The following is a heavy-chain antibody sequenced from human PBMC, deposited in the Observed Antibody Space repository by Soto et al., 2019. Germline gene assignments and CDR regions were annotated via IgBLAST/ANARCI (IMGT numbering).Heavy chain of an antibody. Sequence: SETLSLTCTVSGASITSSNWWTWVRQSPGKGLEWIGKISQSGRTNYNRSLKGRGTMSIDRSKNHLSLKLNYVNAADTAVYYCAREGGGYCSGGSCQVDYWGQGTLVTVSS. D-gene: IGHD2-15*01. CDR1: GASITSSNW. J-gene: IGHJ4*02. V-gene: IGHV4-4*02. CDR2: ISQSGRT. CDR3: AREGGGYCSGGSCQVDY.